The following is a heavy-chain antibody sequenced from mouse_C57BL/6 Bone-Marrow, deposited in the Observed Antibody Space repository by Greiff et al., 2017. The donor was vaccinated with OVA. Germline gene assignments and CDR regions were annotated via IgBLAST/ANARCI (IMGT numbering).Heavy chain of an antibody. Sequence: EVQGVESGPVLVKPGASVKMSCKASGYTFTDYYMNWVKQSHGQSLEWIGVITPYNGGTSYNQKFKGKATLTVDKSSSTAYMELNSLTSEDSAVYYCSALITTGGYFDVWGTGTTVTVSS. D-gene: IGHD1-1*01. CDR2: ITPYNGGT. V-gene: IGHV1-19*01. J-gene: IGHJ1*03. CDR3: SALITTGGYFDV. CDR1: GYTFTDYY.